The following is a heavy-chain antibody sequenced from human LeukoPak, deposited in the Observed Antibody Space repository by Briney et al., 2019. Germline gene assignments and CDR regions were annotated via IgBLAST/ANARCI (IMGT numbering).Heavy chain of an antibody. D-gene: IGHD1-1*01. Sequence: SETLSLTCTVSGGSISGSSYYWGWIRQPPGKGLEWIGSIYYSGSTYYNPSLKSRVTISVDTSKNQFSLKLSSVTAADTAVYYCARLERPPLCYFDYWGQGTLVTVSS. V-gene: IGHV4-39*01. CDR2: IYYSGST. J-gene: IGHJ4*02. CDR3: ARLERPPLCYFDY. CDR1: GGSISGSSYY.